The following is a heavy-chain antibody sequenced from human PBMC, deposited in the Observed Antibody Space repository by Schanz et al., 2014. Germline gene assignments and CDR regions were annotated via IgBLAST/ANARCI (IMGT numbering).Heavy chain of an antibody. J-gene: IGHJ4*02. D-gene: IGHD1-1*01. CDR3: ARDSAGTTFGVLDS. CDR1: GFTFSSYT. CDR2: IYKSGSA. Sequence: EVQLLESGGGLVRPGGSLRLSCAASGFTFSSYTMNWVRQAPGKGLEWVSLIYKSGSAFYADSVKGRLTISRDNSKNTVYLEMNRLRTEDTALYYCARDSAGTTFGVLDSWGQGTLVTVSS. V-gene: IGHV3-66*02.